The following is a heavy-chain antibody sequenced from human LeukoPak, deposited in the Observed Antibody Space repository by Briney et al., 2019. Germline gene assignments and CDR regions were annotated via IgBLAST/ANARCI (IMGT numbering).Heavy chain of an antibody. CDR3: ARDYGGSSPFDY. V-gene: IGHV3-48*03. CDR1: GFTFSTYE. Sequence: GGSLRLSCAASGFTFSTYEINWVRQAPGKGLEWLSHISTSGSSIHYADSVKGRFTISRDNVKNSLYLQMNSLRAEDTAVYYCARDYGGSSPFDYWGQGTLVTVSS. J-gene: IGHJ4*02. D-gene: IGHD4-23*01. CDR2: ISTSGSSI.